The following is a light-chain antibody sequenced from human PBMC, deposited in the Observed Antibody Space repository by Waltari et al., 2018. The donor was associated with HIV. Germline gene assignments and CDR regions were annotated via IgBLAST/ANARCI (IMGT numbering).Light chain of an antibody. CDR3: QTWRTGLQV. V-gene: IGLV4-69*02. CDR2: LNSDGRH. J-gene: IGLJ3*02. Sequence: QVVLTQPPSASASLGASVRLTCTLSSGHNNYVIAWHQQQPEKGPGVLMKLNSDGRHSKGDGVPDRFSGSSSGAEGYVIIASLESEDAADYFCQTWRTGLQVFGGGTRLTVL. CDR1: SGHNNYV.